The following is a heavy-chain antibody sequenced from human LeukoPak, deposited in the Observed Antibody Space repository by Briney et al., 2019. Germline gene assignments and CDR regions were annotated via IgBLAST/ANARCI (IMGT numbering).Heavy chain of an antibody. CDR2: ISWNSGSI. CDR1: GFTFDDHA. CDR3: AKDIHPTYYYDSSGSRAGAFDI. Sequence: GGSLRLSCAASGFTFDDHAMHWVRQAPGKGLEWFSGISWNSGSIGYADSVKGRFTISRDNAKNSLYLQMNSLRAEDTALYYCAKDIHPTYYYDSSGSRAGAFDIWGQGTMVTVSS. V-gene: IGHV3-9*01. D-gene: IGHD3-22*01. J-gene: IGHJ3*02.